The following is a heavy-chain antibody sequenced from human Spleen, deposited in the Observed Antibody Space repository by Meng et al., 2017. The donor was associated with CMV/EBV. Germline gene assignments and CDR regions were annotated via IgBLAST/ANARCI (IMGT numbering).Heavy chain of an antibody. Sequence: GESLKISCAVSGFSFRNYWMSWVRQTPGKGLEWLANIKEDGSDKNYVDSVKGRFTISRDNAKNSLYLQMDSLRAEDTAVYYCARSFDYWGQGTLVTVSS. J-gene: IGHJ4*02. V-gene: IGHV3-7*01. CDR1: GFSFRNYW. CDR3: ARSFDY. CDR2: IKEDGSDK.